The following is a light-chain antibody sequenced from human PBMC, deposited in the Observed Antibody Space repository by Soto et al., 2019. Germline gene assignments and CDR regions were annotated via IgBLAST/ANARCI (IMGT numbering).Light chain of an antibody. Sequence: DIPMTQSPSTLSASVGDRVTITCRASQSIGRWLAWYQQKPGKAPKLLIYDASSLEGGVPSRFSGSGSGTEFTLTISSLQPDDFATYSCQQYNSFSYTFGQGTNLEIK. CDR1: QSIGRW. CDR3: QQYNSFSYT. J-gene: IGKJ2*01. CDR2: DAS. V-gene: IGKV1-5*01.